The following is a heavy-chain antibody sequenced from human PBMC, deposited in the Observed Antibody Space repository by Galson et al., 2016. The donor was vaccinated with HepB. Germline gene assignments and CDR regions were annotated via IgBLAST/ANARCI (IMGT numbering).Heavy chain of an antibody. Sequence: SVKVSCKASGYTFTSYYIHWVRQAPGLGLEWMGIINPSGGGTSYPQNFQGRVTMTRDTSTSTVYMGLSSLTSEDTAVYYCARDYCNGGSCYSFDCWGQGTLVTVSS. CDR1: GYTFTSYY. CDR3: ARDYCNGGSCYSFDC. D-gene: IGHD2-15*01. J-gene: IGHJ4*02. CDR2: INPSGGGT. V-gene: IGHV1-46*01.